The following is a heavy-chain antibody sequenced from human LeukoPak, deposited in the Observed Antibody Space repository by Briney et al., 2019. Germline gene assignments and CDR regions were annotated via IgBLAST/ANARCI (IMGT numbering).Heavy chain of an antibody. D-gene: IGHD3-9*01. CDR3: ARDPPYRLPSYDFLTGPTGDF. Sequence: ASVKVSCKASGYRFASYGISWVRQAPGQGLEWMGYISTFNDNTNYTQKFQGRVTMTTDISTSTVYMELRSLRSDDTAVYYCARDPPYRLPSYDFLTGPTGDFWGQGTVVTVSS. CDR2: ISTFNDNT. J-gene: IGHJ4*02. V-gene: IGHV1-18*01. CDR1: GYRFASYG.